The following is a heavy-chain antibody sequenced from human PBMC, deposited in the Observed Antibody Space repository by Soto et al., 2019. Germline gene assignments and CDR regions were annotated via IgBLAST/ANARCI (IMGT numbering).Heavy chain of an antibody. CDR3: ARVGVGIAMFDP. CDR2: IIPIFGTA. J-gene: IGHJ5*02. V-gene: IGHV1-69*06. D-gene: IGHD3-10*01. Sequence: SVKVSCKASGGTFSSYAISWVRQAPGQGLEWMGGIIPIFGTANYAQKFQGRVTITADKSTSTVYMELSSLRSEDTAVYYCARVGVGIAMFDPWGQGTLVTISS. CDR1: GGTFSSYA.